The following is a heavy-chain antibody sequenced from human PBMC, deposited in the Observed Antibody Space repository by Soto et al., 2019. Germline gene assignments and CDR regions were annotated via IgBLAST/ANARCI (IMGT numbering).Heavy chain of an antibody. J-gene: IGHJ3*02. D-gene: IGHD3-3*01. CDR3: ARSYETLYYDFWSGYYPDAFDI. CDR1: GFTFSSYA. CDR2: ISGSGGST. V-gene: IGHV3-23*01. Sequence: GGSLRLSCAASGFTFSSYAMSWVRQAPGKGLEWVSAISGSGGSTYYADSVKGRFTISRDNSKNTLYLQMNSLRAEDTAVYYCARSYETLYYDFWSGYYPDAFDIWGQGTMVTVSS.